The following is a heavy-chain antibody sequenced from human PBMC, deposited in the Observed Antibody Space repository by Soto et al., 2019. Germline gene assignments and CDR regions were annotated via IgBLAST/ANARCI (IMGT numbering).Heavy chain of an antibody. J-gene: IGHJ4*02. CDR3: ARDSRRYSSGWFN. Sequence: GASVKVSCKASGGTFSSYAISWVRQAPGQGLEWMGGIIPIFGTANYAQKFQGRVAITADESTSTAYMELSSLRSEDTAVYYCARDSRRYSSGWFNWGQGTLVTVSS. CDR1: GGTFSSYA. V-gene: IGHV1-69*13. CDR2: IIPIFGTA. D-gene: IGHD6-19*01.